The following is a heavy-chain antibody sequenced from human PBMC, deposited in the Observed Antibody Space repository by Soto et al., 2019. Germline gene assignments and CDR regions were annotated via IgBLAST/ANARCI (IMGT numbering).Heavy chain of an antibody. CDR3: AKGGSGNYLTYYYYYGMDV. CDR1: GFSLSNNG. Sequence: GGSLRLSCAASGFSLSNNGMHWVRQAPGKGLEWVAVISYDGNNKYYADSVKGRFTISRDNSKNTVYREMNNLRAEDTAMYYCAKGGSGNYLTYYYYYGMDVWGQGTTVTVSS. D-gene: IGHD3-22*01. J-gene: IGHJ6*02. V-gene: IGHV3-30*18. CDR2: ISYDGNNK.